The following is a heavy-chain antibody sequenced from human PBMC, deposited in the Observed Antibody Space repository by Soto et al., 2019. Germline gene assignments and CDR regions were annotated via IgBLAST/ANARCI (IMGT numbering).Heavy chain of an antibody. CDR3: ARVPGFLKAYFDY. CDR1: GFTFSSYG. D-gene: IGHD5-12*01. Sequence: GGSLRLSCAASGFTFSSYGMHWVRQAPGKGLEWVAVIWYDGSNKYYADSVKGRFTISRDNSKNTLYLQMNSLRAEDTAVYYCARVPGFLKAYFDYWGQGTLVTVSS. J-gene: IGHJ4*02. V-gene: IGHV3-33*01. CDR2: IWYDGSNK.